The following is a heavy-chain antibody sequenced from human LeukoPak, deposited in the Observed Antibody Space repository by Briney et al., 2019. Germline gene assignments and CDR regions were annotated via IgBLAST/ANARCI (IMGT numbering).Heavy chain of an antibody. CDR2: IIPIFGTA. D-gene: IGHD3-3*01. Sequence: ASVKVSCKASGGTFSSYAISWVRQAPGRGLEWMGGIIPIFGTANYAQKFQGRVTITADESTSTAYMEPSSLRSEDTAVYYCARVRDYDLNWFDRWGQGTLVTVSS. CDR3: ARVRDYDLNWFDR. CDR1: GGTFSSYA. J-gene: IGHJ5*02. V-gene: IGHV1-69*13.